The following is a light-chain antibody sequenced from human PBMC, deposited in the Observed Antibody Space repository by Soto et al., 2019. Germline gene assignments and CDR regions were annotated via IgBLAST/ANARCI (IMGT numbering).Light chain of an antibody. CDR3: QQYKSWPPLT. CDR2: GAF. V-gene: IGKV3-15*01. CDR1: QSISDN. Sequence: DIVMTQSPAILSVSLGERATLSCLASQSISDNLAGYQQRSGQAPRLLIYGAFTRANGVPARFSGSGSGTEFTLTISSLQSDDFAMYYCQQYKSWPPLTFGGGTKVE. J-gene: IGKJ4*01.